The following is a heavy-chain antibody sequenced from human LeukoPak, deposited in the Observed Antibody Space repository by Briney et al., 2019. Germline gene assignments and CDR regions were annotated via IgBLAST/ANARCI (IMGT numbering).Heavy chain of an antibody. CDR1: GFTFSDYY. CDR3: AKDGDCGSTGCHAGYFDY. Sequence: PGGSLRLSCAASGFTFSDYYMSWIRQAPGKGLEWVSFISSSGSSIYYADSVKGRFTISRDNSKNTLYLQMNSLRAEDTAVYYCAKDGDCGSTGCHAGYFDYWGQGTLVTVSS. CDR2: ISSSGSSI. V-gene: IGHV3-11*01. D-gene: IGHD2-2*01. J-gene: IGHJ4*02.